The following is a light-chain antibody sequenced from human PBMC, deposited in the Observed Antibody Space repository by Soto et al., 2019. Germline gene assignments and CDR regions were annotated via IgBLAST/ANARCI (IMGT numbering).Light chain of an antibody. J-gene: IGLJ2*01. Sequence: QSALTQPASVSGSPGQSITISCTGTSSDIGSYNYVSWYQQHPGKAPNLMIHEVSARPSGVSNRFSGSKSGNTSSLTISGLQAEDEADYSCSSYTTSSSGVFGGGTTLTVL. CDR3: SSYTTSSSGV. CDR2: EVS. CDR1: SSDIGSYNY. V-gene: IGLV2-14*01.